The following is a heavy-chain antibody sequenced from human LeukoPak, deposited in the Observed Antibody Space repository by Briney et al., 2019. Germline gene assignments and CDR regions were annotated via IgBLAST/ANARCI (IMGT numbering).Heavy chain of an antibody. Sequence: PAETLSFSCTVSGVSISTSYYWGWIRQPPGKGLEWIGSIYYSGSTYYNPSLKSRVNISVDTSRNQISLKLSSVTAADTAVYYCARHEGRGSGYYVPNGMDVWGQGTTVTVSS. V-gene: IGHV4-39*01. J-gene: IGHJ6*02. CDR2: IYYSGST. CDR3: ARHEGRGSGYYVPNGMDV. CDR1: GVSISTSYY. D-gene: IGHD3-3*01.